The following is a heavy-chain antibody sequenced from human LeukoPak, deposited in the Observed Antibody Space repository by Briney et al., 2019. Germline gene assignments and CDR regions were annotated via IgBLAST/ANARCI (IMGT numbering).Heavy chain of an antibody. V-gene: IGHV1-18*01. CDR1: GYTFTNYG. J-gene: IGHJ4*02. D-gene: IGHD2/OR15-2a*01. Sequence: GASVKVSCKASGYTFTNYGISWVRQAPGQGLEWMGWISAYNGNTNYAQKLQGRVTMTTDTSTSTDYMELRSLTSDDTAVYYCARVIRGYFDYWGQGTLVTVSS. CDR2: ISAYNGNT. CDR3: ARVIRGYFDY.